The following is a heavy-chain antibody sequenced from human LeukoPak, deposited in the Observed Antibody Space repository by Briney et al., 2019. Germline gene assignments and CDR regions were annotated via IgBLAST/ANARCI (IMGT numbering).Heavy chain of an antibody. CDR2: ISAYNGNT. Sequence: ASVKVSCKASGYTFTSYGISWVRQAPGQGLEWMGWISAYNGNTNYAQKLQGRVTMTTDTPTSTAYMELRSLRSDDTAVYYCARVDSTGGWFGPPHFDYWGQGTLVTVSS. J-gene: IGHJ4*02. CDR1: GYTFTSYG. CDR3: ARVDSTGGWFGPPHFDY. D-gene: IGHD3-10*01. V-gene: IGHV1-18*01.